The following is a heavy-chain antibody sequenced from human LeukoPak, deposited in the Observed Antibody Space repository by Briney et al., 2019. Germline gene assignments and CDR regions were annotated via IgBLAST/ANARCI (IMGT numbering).Heavy chain of an antibody. D-gene: IGHD3-16*01. CDR1: GFTFGDFV. J-gene: IGHJ4*02. CDR2: IRTKVNGETT. Sequence: GGSLILSCTASGFTFGDFVMSWVRQTPGKGLEWVGFIRTKVNGETTKYAASVQGRFTISRDDSKSIAYLQMNSLKTEDTAVYYCTTDYQLDYWGQGTLVTVSS. CDR3: TTDYQLDY. V-gene: IGHV3-49*04.